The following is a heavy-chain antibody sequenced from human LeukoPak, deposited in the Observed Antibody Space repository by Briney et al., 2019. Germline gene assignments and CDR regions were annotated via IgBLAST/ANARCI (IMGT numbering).Heavy chain of an antibody. D-gene: IGHD3-10*01. Sequence: SETLSLTCTVSGGSISSYYWSWIRQPPGKGLEWIGYIYYSGSTNYNPSLKSRVTISVDTSKNQFSLKLSSVTAADTAVHYCARHIPGSGSYYNGVRYYYGMDVWGQGTTVTVSS. V-gene: IGHV4-59*08. CDR1: GGSISSYY. CDR3: ARHIPGSGSYYNGVRYYYGMDV. J-gene: IGHJ6*02. CDR2: IYYSGST.